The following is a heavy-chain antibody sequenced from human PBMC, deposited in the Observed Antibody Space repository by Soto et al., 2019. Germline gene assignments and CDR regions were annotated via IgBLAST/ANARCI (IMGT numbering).Heavy chain of an antibody. D-gene: IGHD6-19*01. V-gene: IGHV3-30-3*01. CDR1: GFTFSSYA. CDR2: ISYDGSNK. CDR3: ARDWIWPSGWNDY. J-gene: IGHJ4*02. Sequence: PGGSLRLSCAASGFTFSSYAMHWVRQAPGKGLEWVAVISYDGSNKYYADSVKGRFTISRDNSKNTLYLQMNSLRAEDTAVYYCARDWIWPSGWNDYWGQGTLVTVSS.